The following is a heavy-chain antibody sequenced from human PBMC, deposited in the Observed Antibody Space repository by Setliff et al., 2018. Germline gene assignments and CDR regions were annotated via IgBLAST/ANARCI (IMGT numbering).Heavy chain of an antibody. V-gene: IGHV3-23*01. J-gene: IGHJ4*02. Sequence: GGSLRLSCAASGFTFSSYAMSWVRQAPGKGLEWVSAISGSGGSTYYADSVKGRFTISRDNSKNTLYLQMNSLRAEDTAVYYCAKWGVRELLLYYFDYWGQGTLVTVSS. D-gene: IGHD1-26*01. CDR3: AKWGVRELLLYYFDY. CDR2: ISGSGGST. CDR1: GFTFSSYA.